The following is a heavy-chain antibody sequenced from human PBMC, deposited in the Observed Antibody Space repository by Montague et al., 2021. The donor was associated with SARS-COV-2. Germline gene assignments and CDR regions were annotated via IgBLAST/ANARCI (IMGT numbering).Heavy chain of an antibody. CDR2: IWYDGSNI. D-gene: IGHD3-3*01. J-gene: IGHJ4*02. Sequence: SLRLSCAASGFTFSSYGMHWVRQAPGKGLEWVAVIWYDGSNIYYADSVKGRFTISRDKSKNTLYLQMNSLRAEDTAVYYCARSKGVVINGVCDYWGQGTLVTVSS. CDR3: ARSKGVVINGVCDY. CDR1: GFTFSSYG. V-gene: IGHV3-33*01.